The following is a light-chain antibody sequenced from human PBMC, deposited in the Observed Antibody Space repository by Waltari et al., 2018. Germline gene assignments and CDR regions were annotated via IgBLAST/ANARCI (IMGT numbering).Light chain of an antibody. CDR3: SSYAGSKNLV. J-gene: IGLJ2*01. CDR1: SRDVVGFTY. Sequence: QSALTQPPSASGSPGQSVTIPCTGPSRDVVGFTYVSWYHKHPGKAPKLMIYEVSKRPSGVPDRFSGSKSGNTASLTVSGLQVEDEADYYCSSYAGSKNLVFGGGTKLTVL. CDR2: EVS. V-gene: IGLV2-8*01.